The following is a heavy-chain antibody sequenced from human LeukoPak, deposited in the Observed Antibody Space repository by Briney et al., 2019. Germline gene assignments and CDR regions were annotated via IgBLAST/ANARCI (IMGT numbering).Heavy chain of an antibody. V-gene: IGHV3-64D*06. CDR1: RFTFSRYA. Sequence: GGSLRLSCSPSRFTFSRYAMHWVRQAPGKGLEYVSAISSNGGSTYYADSVKGRFTISRDNSRNTLHLQMSSLRVEDTAVYYCVKDSSSGSYFDYWGQGTLVTVSS. J-gene: IGHJ4*02. CDR3: VKDSSSGSYFDY. CDR2: ISSNGGST. D-gene: IGHD3-10*01.